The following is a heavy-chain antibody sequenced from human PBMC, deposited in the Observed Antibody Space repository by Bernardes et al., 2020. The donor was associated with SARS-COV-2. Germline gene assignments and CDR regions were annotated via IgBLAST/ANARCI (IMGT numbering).Heavy chain of an antibody. D-gene: IGHD1-1*01. CDR1: GFSLSTSGVG. CDR2: IYWDDDK. CDR3: AYRRGPSGGSWNEAWFDP. Sequence: SGPTLVKPTQTLTLTCSFSGFSLSTSGVGVGWIRQPPGKALEWLALIYWDDDKRYNPSLRSRLTITKDTSNNVAVLIMTNMDPVDSGTYYCAYRRGPSGGSWNEAWFDPWGQGMLVTVSS. J-gene: IGHJ5*02. V-gene: IGHV2-5*02.